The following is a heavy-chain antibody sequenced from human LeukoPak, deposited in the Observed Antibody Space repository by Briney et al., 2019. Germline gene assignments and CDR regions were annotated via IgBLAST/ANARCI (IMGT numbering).Heavy chain of an antibody. D-gene: IGHD5-18*01. CDR2: ISSSSSYI. J-gene: IGHJ4*02. V-gene: IGHV3-21*01. CDR3: ARDVDTARNGD. Sequence: GGSLRLSCAASGFTFDDYGMSWVHQAPGKGLEWVSSISSSSSYIYYADSVKGRFTISRDNAKNSLYLQMNSLRAEDTAVYYCARDVDTARNGDWGQGTLVTVSS. CDR1: GFTFDDYG.